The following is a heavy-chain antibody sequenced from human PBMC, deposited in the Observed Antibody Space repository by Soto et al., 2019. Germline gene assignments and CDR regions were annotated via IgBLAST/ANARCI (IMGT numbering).Heavy chain of an antibody. D-gene: IGHD3-16*01. Sequence: GGSLRLSCAASGFTFSSYAMHWVRQAPGKGLEWVAVISYDGSNKYYADSVKGRFTISRDNSKNTLYLQMNSLRAEDTAVYYCARSDLGDNSYYGMDVWGQGTTVTVSS. V-gene: IGHV3-30*04. J-gene: IGHJ6*02. CDR1: GFTFSSYA. CDR2: ISYDGSNK. CDR3: ARSDLGDNSYYGMDV.